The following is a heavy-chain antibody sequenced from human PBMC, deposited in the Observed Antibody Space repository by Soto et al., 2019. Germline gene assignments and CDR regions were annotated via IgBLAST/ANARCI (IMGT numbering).Heavy chain of an antibody. CDR3: ARDTTY. CDR2: IIPYLDIT. V-gene: IGHV1-69*02. D-gene: IGHD5-18*01. J-gene: IGHJ4*02. Sequence: QVQLVQSGAEVKKPGSSVKVSYKASGGTFGTYTISWVRQAPGQGLEWMGRIIPYLDITDYAQKFQGRFTIAADKSTTTAYMELNRLRSEDTAVYFCARDTTYWGQGTLVTVSS. CDR1: GGTFGTYT.